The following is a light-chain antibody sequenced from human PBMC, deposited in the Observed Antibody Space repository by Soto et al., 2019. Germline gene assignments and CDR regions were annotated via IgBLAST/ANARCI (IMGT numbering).Light chain of an antibody. Sequence: EVVMTQSPATLSVSPGEGVTLSCRASQSVSSSHLAWYQQKPGQAPRLLIYGASSRATGIPDRFSGSGSGTDFTLTISTLEPEDSAVYYCQQRASWVTFGQGTRLEI. J-gene: IGKJ5*01. V-gene: IGKV3D-20*02. CDR1: QSVSSSH. CDR3: QQRASWVT. CDR2: GAS.